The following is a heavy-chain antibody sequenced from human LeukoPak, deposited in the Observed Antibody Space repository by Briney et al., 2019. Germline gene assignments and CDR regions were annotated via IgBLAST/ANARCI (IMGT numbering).Heavy chain of an antibody. CDR3: ARGGRGSAAVVAPRSFDF. CDR1: GFTVSSTH. J-gene: IGHJ3*01. V-gene: IGHV3-53*01. Sequence: GGSLRLSCAASGFTVSSTHMVWVRQAPGKGLEWVSVTYTGGNSYYAGSVKGRFITSRDISKNTLYLQMNSLRAEDSALYYCARGGRGSAAVVAPRSFDFWGQGTMVTVSS. CDR2: TYTGGNS. D-gene: IGHD3-22*01.